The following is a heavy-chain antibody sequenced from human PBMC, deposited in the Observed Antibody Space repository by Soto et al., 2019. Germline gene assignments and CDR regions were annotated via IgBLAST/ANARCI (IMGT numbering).Heavy chain of an antibody. Sequence: QVKLVQSGAEVKKPGSSVTVSCKASGGTFSSYTISWVRQAPGQGLEWMGGIIPIFGTVNYAQKFQGRVTITADESTSSAYMELSSLRSEDTAVYYCARGNHRWLQLWYFDLWGRGTQVTVSS. CDR3: ARGNHRWLQLWYFDL. J-gene: IGHJ2*01. V-gene: IGHV1-69*12. D-gene: IGHD5-12*01. CDR2: IIPIFGTV. CDR1: GGTFSSYT.